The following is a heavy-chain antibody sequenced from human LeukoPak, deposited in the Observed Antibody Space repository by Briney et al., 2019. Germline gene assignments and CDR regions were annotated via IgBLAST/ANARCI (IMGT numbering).Heavy chain of an antibody. CDR1: GFTFSSYG. J-gene: IGHJ4*02. V-gene: IGHV3-33*01. CDR3: ARDGYAGSYLGY. Sequence: PGRSLRFSCAASGFTFSSYGMHWVRQAPGKGLEWVAVIWYDGSNKYYADSVKGRFTISRDNSKNTLYLQMNSLRAEDTAVYYCARDGYAGSYLGYWGQGTLVTVSS. D-gene: IGHD5-12*01. CDR2: IWYDGSNK.